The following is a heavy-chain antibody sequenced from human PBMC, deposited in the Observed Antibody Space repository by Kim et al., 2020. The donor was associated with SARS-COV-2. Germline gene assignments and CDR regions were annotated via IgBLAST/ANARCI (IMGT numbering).Heavy chain of an antibody. Sequence: ASVKVSCKASGYTFTNYAMNWVRQAPGQGLEWMGWINTNTGNPTYAQGFTGRFVFSLDTSVSTAYLQISSLKAEDTAVYYCARDHVTIFGGINYYYYMYVWGKGTTFTVSS. CDR2: INTNTGNP. D-gene: IGHD3-3*01. J-gene: IGHJ6*03. V-gene: IGHV7-4-1*02. CDR1: GYTFTNYA. CDR3: ARDHVTIFGGINYYYYMYV.